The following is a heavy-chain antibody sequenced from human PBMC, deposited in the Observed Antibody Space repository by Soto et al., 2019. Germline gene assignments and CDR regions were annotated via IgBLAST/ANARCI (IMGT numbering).Heavy chain of an antibody. CDR1: GYSFTSYW. CDR2: IYPGDFDT. V-gene: IGHV5-51*01. CDR3: ARTYYYDSSGYRLDY. Sequence: PGESLKISCKGSGYSFTSYWIGWVRQMPGEGLEWMGIIYPGDFDTRYSPSFQGQVTVSADKSISTAYLQWSSLKASDTAMYYCARTYYYDSSGYRLDYWGQGTLVTVSS. J-gene: IGHJ4*02. D-gene: IGHD3-22*01.